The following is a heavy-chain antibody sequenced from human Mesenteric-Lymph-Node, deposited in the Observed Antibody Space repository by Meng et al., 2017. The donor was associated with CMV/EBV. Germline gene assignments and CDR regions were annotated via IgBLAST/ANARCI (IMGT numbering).Heavy chain of an antibody. Sequence: GESLKISCAASGFTFNSYTMNWVRQAPGKGLEWISSITSTGFISYVDSVKGRFTISRDNAKSSLSLHLSSLRDEDTALYYCASEVGHCATASCFDSWGQGTLVTVSS. CDR3: ASEVGHCATASCFDS. V-gene: IGHV3-21*01. J-gene: IGHJ4*02. CDR2: ITSTGFI. CDR1: GFTFNSYT. D-gene: IGHD2-2*01.